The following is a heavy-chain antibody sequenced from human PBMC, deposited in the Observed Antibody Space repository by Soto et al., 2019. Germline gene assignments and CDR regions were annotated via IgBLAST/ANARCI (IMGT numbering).Heavy chain of an antibody. Sequence: PGGSLRLSCAASGFTFSDYYMSWIRQAPGKGLEWVSYISSSGSTIYYADSVKGRFTISRDNAKNSLYLQMHSLRAEDTAVYFFARYYDFWSGSLGYYYYGMDVWGQGTTVTVSS. CDR3: ARYYDFWSGSLGYYYYGMDV. D-gene: IGHD3-3*01. J-gene: IGHJ6*02. CDR1: GFTFSDYY. V-gene: IGHV3-11*01. CDR2: ISSSGSTI.